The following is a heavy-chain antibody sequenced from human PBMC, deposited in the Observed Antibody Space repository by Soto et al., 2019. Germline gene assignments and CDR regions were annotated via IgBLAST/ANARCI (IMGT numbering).Heavy chain of an antibody. D-gene: IGHD3-16*01. CDR3: TRDWAGTYGLDV. CDR1: GDSVSSNRAA. V-gene: IGHV6-1*01. J-gene: IGHJ6*02. CDR2: TYYRSKWYN. Sequence: SQTLSLTCAISGDSVSSNRAAWNLIMQSPSRGLEWLGRTYYRSKWYNDYADSVKSRITINPDTSKNQFSLQLNSVTPEDTAVYYCTRDWAGTYGLDVWGQGTTVTVSS.